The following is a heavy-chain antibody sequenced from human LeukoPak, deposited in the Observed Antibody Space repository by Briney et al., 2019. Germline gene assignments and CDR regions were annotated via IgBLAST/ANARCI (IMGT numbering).Heavy chain of an antibody. CDR2: IYSDGRA. V-gene: IGHV3-53*01. CDR1: EFTVSSNF. CDR3: ATDGYIYFQY. Sequence: GGSLRLSCAASEFTVSSNFMSWVRQAPGKGLEWVSLIYSDGRAYYADSVKGRFTISRDNSKNTLYLEMNSLRPEDTAVYYCATDGYIYFQYWGQGTLVTVSS. J-gene: IGHJ4*02. D-gene: IGHD5-24*01.